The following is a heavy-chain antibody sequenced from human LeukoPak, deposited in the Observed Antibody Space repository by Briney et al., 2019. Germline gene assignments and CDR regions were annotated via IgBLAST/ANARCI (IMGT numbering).Heavy chain of an antibody. CDR2: INHSGST. J-gene: IGHJ4*02. D-gene: IGHD3-10*01. V-gene: IGHV4-34*01. CDR1: GGSFSGYY. CDR3: ARRVTGFGQSYFDY. Sequence: SETLSLTCAVYGGSFSGYYWSWIRQPPGKGLERIGEINHSGSTNYNSALKRRGTISVDTSKHPFSLKLRSVTAAHTAVYYCARRVTGFGQSYFDYWGQGTLVPVSS.